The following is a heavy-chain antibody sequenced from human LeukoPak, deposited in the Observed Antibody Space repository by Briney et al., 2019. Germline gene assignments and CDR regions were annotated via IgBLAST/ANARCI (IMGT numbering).Heavy chain of an antibody. Sequence: PSETLSLTCAVSGGSISSGGYSWSWIRQPPGKGLEWIGYIYHSGSTYYNPSLKSRVTISVDTSKNQFSLKLSSVTAADTAVYYCARVGAARVFGELLFDNWFDPWGQGTLVTVSS. CDR3: ARVGAARVFGELLFDNWFDP. CDR2: IYHSGST. J-gene: IGHJ5*02. CDR1: GGSISSGGYS. V-gene: IGHV4-30-2*01. D-gene: IGHD3-10*02.